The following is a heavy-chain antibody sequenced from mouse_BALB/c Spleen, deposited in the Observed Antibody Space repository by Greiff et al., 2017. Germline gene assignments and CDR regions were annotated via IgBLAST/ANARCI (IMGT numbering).Heavy chain of an antibody. CDR1: GFNIKDTY. J-gene: IGHJ3*01. V-gene: IGHV14-3*02. CDR3: ARSDFTTAIAY. Sequence: EVQLQQSGAELVKPGASVKLSCTASGFNIKDTYMHWVKQRPEQGLEWIGRIDPANGNTKYDPKFQGKATITADTSSNTAYLQLSSLTSEDTAVYYCARSDFTTAIAYWGQGTLVTVSA. CDR2: IDPANGNT. D-gene: IGHD1-2*01.